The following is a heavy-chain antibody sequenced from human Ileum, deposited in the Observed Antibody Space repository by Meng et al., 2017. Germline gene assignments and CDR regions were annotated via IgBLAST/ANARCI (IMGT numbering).Heavy chain of an antibody. V-gene: IGHV4-61*01. J-gene: IGHJ4*02. CDR3: ARAETALDY. Sequence: VQLTDAGAMLVRPSVMLCLTCAFSGGSVSSGSDYWNWIRQPPGKGPEWIAYIYYTGSTNYNPSLKSRVIISADTSKNQFPMKLSSVTAADTAVYYCARAETALDYWGQGTLVTVSS. D-gene: IGHD5-18*01. CDR1: GGSVSSGSDY. CDR2: IYYTGST.